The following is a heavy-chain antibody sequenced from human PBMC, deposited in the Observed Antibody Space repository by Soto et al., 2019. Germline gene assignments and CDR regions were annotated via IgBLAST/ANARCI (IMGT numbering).Heavy chain of an antibody. V-gene: IGHV1-2*02. CDR1: GYTFTGYY. D-gene: IGHD3-16*01. Sequence: QVQLVQSGAEVKKPGASVKVSCKASGYTFTGYYMHWVRQAPGQGLEWMGWINPNSGGTNYAQKFQGRVTITRDTSISTAYMELSRLSSDDTAVYYCARVGDDYGAPLAFDIWGQGTMVTVSS. CDR3: ARVGDDYGAPLAFDI. CDR2: INPNSGGT. J-gene: IGHJ3*02.